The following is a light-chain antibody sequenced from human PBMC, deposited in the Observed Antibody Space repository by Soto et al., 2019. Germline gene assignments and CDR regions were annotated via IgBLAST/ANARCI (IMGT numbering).Light chain of an antibody. Sequence: LTHPRSVSGSPGQSVTISCTGTSSDVGGYNYVSWYQHHPGKAPKLMIYDVTKRPSGVRDRFSASKSGNTASLTISGLQAEDEADYYCCSYAGSYTYVFGTGTKVTVL. CDR2: DVT. J-gene: IGLJ1*01. CDR1: SSDVGGYNY. V-gene: IGLV2-11*01. CDR3: CSYAGSYTYV.